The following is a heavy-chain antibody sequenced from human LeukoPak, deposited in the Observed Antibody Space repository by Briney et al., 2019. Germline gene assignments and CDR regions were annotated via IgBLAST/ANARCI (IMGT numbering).Heavy chain of an antibody. CDR1: GVTLSSYA. CDR2: ISSSGSGGNT. J-gene: IGHJ4*02. D-gene: IGHD1-26*01. CDR3: AREVVVVGATGGGFDY. Sequence: GGSLRLSCAASGVTLSSYAMSWARQAPGKGLEWVSGISSSGSGGNTYYADSVKGRFTISRDNSKNTLYLQMNSLRAEDTAVYYCAREVVVVGATGGGFDYWGQGTLVTVSS. V-gene: IGHV3-23*01.